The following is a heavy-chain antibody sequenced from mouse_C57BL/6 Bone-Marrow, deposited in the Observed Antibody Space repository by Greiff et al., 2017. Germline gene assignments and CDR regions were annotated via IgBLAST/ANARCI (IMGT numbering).Heavy chain of an antibody. CDR1: GFNIKDDY. CDR2: IDPENGDT. Sequence: VQLKQSGAELVRPGASVKLSCTASGFNIKDDYMHWVKQRPEQGLEWIGWIDPENGDTEYASKFQGKATITADTSSNTAYLQLSSLTSEDTAVYYCTTDVPLRYWGQGTTLTVSS. V-gene: IGHV14-4*01. CDR3: TTDVPLRY. J-gene: IGHJ2*01.